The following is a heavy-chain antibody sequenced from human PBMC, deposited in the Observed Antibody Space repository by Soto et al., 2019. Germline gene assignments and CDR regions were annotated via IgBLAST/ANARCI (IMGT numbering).Heavy chain of an antibody. CDR1: GGSISSSSYY. V-gene: IGHV4-39*01. J-gene: IGHJ4*02. Sequence: QLQLQESGPGLVKPSETLSLTCTVSGGSISSSSYYWGWIRQPPGKGLEWIGSIYYSGSTYYNPSLKSRVTISVDTSKNQFSLKLSSVTAADTAVYYCARHLSGPAGRLYYFDYWGQGTLVTVSS. D-gene: IGHD6-13*01. CDR3: ARHLSGPAGRLYYFDY. CDR2: IYYSGST.